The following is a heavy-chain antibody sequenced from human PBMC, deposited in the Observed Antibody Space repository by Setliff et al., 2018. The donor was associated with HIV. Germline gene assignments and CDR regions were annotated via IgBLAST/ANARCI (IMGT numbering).Heavy chain of an antibody. J-gene: IGHJ4*02. CDR1: GDSVSSRSYY. Sequence: SETLSLTCTVSGDSVSSRSYYWSWIRQPPGKGLEWIGSIYYNGNTYYNPSLKSRVTISVDTSKNQFSLKLSPVTAADTAVYYCATHVLQFLEWLSHFDYWGQGTQVTVSS. V-gene: IGHV4-39*01. CDR2: IYYNGNT. D-gene: IGHD3-3*01. CDR3: ATHVLQFLEWLSHFDY.